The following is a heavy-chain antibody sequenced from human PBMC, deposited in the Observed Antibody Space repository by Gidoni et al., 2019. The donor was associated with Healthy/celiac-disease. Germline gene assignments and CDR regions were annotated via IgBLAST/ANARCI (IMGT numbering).Heavy chain of an antibody. CDR1: GGSISSYY. CDR3: AREEGPTPNPDDGPRGGSFDI. V-gene: IGHV4-59*01. J-gene: IGHJ3*02. D-gene: IGHD1-26*01. Sequence: QVQLQESGPGLVKPSETLSLTCPVSGGSISSYYWSWIRQPPGKGLEWIGYIYYSGSTNYNPSLKSRVTISVDTSKNQFSLKLSSVTAADTAVYYCAREEGPTPNPDDGPRGGSFDIWGQGTMVTVSS. CDR2: IYYSGST.